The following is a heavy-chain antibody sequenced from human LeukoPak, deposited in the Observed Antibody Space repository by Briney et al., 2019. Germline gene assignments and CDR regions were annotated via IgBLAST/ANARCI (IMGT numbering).Heavy chain of an antibody. J-gene: IGHJ4*02. CDR2: INPNSGGT. CDR1: GGTFSSYA. Sequence: ASVKVSCKASGGTFSSYAISWVRQAPGQGLEWMGWINPNSGGTNYAQKFQGWVTMTRDTSISTAYMELSRLRSDDTAVYYCARGNRAYYGSGSYYNLFDYWGQGTLVTVSS. CDR3: ARGNRAYYGSGSYYNLFDY. D-gene: IGHD3-10*01. V-gene: IGHV1-2*04.